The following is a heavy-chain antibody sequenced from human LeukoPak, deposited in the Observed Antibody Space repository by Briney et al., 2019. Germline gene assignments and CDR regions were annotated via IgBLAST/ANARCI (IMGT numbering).Heavy chain of an antibody. CDR3: ARDTYYYGSGSYSISAEFDY. D-gene: IGHD3-10*01. CDR2: ISSSSSYI. J-gene: IGHJ4*02. Sequence: PGGSLRLSCAASGFTFSSYSMNGVRQAPGKGLEWVSSISSSSSYIYYAHSVKGRFTISRDNAKNSLYLQMNSLRAEDTAVYYCARDTYYYGSGSYSISAEFDYWGQGTLVTVSS. CDR1: GFTFSSYS. V-gene: IGHV3-21*01.